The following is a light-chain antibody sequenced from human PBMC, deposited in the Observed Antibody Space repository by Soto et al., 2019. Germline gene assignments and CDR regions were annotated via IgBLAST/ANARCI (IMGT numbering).Light chain of an antibody. CDR3: TSYGGRDNLM. V-gene: IGLV2-8*01. Sequence: SVLTQPPSASGSPGQSVTISCTGTSSDIGAYNYVSWFQQHPGEAPKLIISEVNKRPSGVPDRFSGSKSDNTASLTVSGLQAEDEADYYCTSYGGRDNLMFGGGTKLTVL. CDR2: EVN. CDR1: SSDIGAYNY. J-gene: IGLJ3*02.